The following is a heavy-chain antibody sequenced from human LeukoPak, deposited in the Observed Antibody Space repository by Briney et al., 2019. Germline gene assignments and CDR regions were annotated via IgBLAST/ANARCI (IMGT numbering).Heavy chain of an antibody. CDR3: AKGRFEGYCSSTSCSPAHYYYYYMDV. J-gene: IGHJ6*03. V-gene: IGHV3-33*06. CDR1: GFTFSSYG. D-gene: IGHD2-2*01. CDR2: IWYGGSNK. Sequence: PGGSLRLSCAASGFTFSSYGMHWVRQAPGKGLEWVAVIWYGGSNKSYADSVKGRFTISRDNSKNTLYLQMNSLRAEDTAVYYCAKGRFEGYCSSTSCSPAHYYYYYMDVWGKGTTVTVSS.